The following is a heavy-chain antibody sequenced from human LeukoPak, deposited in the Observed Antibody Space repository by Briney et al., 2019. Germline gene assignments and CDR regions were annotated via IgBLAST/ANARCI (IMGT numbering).Heavy chain of an antibody. J-gene: IGHJ3*02. D-gene: IGHD3-3*01. V-gene: IGHV4-39*01. CDR1: GGSISSSSYY. CDR3: ARPGITIFGVVPPDAFDI. Sequence: SETLSLTCTVSGGSISSSSYYCGWIRQPPGKGLEWIGSIYYSGSTYYNPSLKSRVTISVDTSKNQFSLKLSSVTAADTAVYYCARPGITIFGVVPPDAFDIWGQGTMVTVSS. CDR2: IYYSGST.